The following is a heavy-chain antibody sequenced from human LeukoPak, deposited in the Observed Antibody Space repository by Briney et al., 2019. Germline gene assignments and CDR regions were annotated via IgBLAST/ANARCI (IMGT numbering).Heavy chain of an antibody. CDR3: ASATTYCGADCYPLDAFDI. V-gene: IGHV1-2*02. Sequence: ASVKVSCKASGYTFTGYYMHWVRQAPGQGLEWMGWINPNSGGTNYAQKFLGRTTMTWDTSISTAYMELSRLRSDDTAVYYCASATTYCGADCYPLDAFDIWGQGTLVTVSS. CDR2: INPNSGGT. D-gene: IGHD2-21*02. CDR1: GYTFTGYY. J-gene: IGHJ4*02.